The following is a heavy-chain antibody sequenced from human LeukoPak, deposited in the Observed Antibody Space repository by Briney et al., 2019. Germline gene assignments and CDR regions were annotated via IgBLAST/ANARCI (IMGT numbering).Heavy chain of an antibody. V-gene: IGHV3-23*01. CDR2: ISGSGGST. Sequence: GGSLRLSCAASGFTFSSYAMSWVRQAPGKGLEWVSAISGSGGSTYYADSVKGRFTISRDNSKNTLYLQMNSLRAEDTAVYYCAKVGDSSGYYYYFDYRGQGTLVTVSS. CDR1: GFTFSSYA. D-gene: IGHD3-22*01. CDR3: AKVGDSSGYYYYFDY. J-gene: IGHJ4*02.